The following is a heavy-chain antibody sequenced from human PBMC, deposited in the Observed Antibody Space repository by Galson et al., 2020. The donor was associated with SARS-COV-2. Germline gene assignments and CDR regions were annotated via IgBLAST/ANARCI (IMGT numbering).Heavy chain of an antibody. CDR2: LSYDGINK. CDR3: AKADGSRSNWYFDL. D-gene: IGHD3-10*01. Sequence: PGGSLRLSCAASGFTFSAHGMHWVRQAPGKGLEWVSFLSYDGINKDYVDSVKGRSIISRENSKKTLYLQMNSLTVEDTAVYYCAKADGSRSNWYFDLWGRGTLVTVSS. V-gene: IGHV3-30*18. CDR1: GFTFSAHG. J-gene: IGHJ2*01.